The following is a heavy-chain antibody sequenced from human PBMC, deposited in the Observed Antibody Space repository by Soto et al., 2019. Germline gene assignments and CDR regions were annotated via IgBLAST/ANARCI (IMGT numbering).Heavy chain of an antibody. CDR3: ERDSSSLDSHNWFDP. CDR2: IIPIFATA. Sequence: QVQLVQSGAEVKKPGSSVTVSCKASGDTFSSYAISWVRQAPGQGLEWMGKIIPIFATATYEQKFQGRVTITADTSTSTVYMELSSLRSEDTAVYYCERDSSSLDSHNWFDPWGQATPVTATS. D-gene: IGHD6-19*01. J-gene: IGHJ5*02. CDR1: GDTFSSYA. V-gene: IGHV1-69*06.